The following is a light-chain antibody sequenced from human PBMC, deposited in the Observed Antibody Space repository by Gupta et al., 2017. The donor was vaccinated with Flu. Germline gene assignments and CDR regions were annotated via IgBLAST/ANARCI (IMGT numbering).Light chain of an antibody. CDR1: QSVSSN. V-gene: IGKV3-15*01. CDR2: GAS. CDR3: QQYNNWPFT. Sequence: IVMTQPPATLSVSPGERATLSCRASQSVSSNLAWYQQKPGQAPRLLIYGASTRATGIPARFSGSGSGTEFTLTISSLQSEDFAVYYCQQYNNWPFTFGGGTKVEIK. J-gene: IGKJ4*01.